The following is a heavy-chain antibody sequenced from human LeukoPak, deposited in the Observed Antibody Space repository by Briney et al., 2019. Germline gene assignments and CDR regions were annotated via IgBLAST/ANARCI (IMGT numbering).Heavy chain of an antibody. CDR2: ISSSSSTI. D-gene: IGHD7-27*01. CDR3: AKEGLTGDAFDI. Sequence: GGSLRLSCAASGFTFSSYSMNWVRQAPGKGLEWVSYISSSSSTIYYADSAKGRFTISRDNSKNTLYLQMNSLRAEDTAVYYCAKEGLTGDAFDIWGQGTMVTVSS. CDR1: GFTFSSYS. V-gene: IGHV3-48*01. J-gene: IGHJ3*02.